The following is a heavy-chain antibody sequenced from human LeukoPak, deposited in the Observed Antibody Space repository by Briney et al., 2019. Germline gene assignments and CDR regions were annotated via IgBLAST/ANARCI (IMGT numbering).Heavy chain of an antibody. CDR3: ATNSGWRFDY. CDR1: GGSISSYY. D-gene: IGHD6-19*01. Sequence: AEPLTLTCTLSGGSISSYYCSWIRQPPGKGLEWIGSIYYSGSTYYNPSLKSRVTISLDNSKNQFSLKLSSVPAADTAVYYCATNSGWRFDYWGQGTLVTVSS. J-gene: IGHJ4*02. CDR2: IYYSGST. V-gene: IGHV4-59*04.